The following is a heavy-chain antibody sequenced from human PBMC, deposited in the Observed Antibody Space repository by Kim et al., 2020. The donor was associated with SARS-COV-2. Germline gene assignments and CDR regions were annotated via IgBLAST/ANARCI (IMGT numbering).Heavy chain of an antibody. Sequence: YSPSFQGQVTISADKSIGTAYLQWSSLKASDTAMYYCARAQLEGRAFDIWGQGTMVTVSS. J-gene: IGHJ3*02. D-gene: IGHD3-10*01. CDR3: ARAQLEGRAFDI. V-gene: IGHV5-51*01.